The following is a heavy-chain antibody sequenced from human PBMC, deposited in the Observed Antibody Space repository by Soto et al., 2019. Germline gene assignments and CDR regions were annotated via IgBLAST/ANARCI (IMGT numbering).Heavy chain of an antibody. Sequence: EVQLLESGGGLVQPGGSLRLSCATSGFTFSNYAMNWVRQAPGKGLEWVSTITGSGISTYYADSVKGRFTISRDNSKNTLYLQMNSLRAEDTAVYYCANADCSSTSCSGFYGMDVWGQGTTVTXSS. CDR2: ITGSGIST. V-gene: IGHV3-23*01. D-gene: IGHD2-2*01. CDR3: ANADCSSTSCSGFYGMDV. J-gene: IGHJ6*02. CDR1: GFTFSNYA.